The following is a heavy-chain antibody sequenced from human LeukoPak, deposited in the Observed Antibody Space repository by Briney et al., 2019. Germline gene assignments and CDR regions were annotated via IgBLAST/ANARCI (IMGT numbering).Heavy chain of an antibody. J-gene: IGHJ4*02. D-gene: IGHD1-26*01. CDR1: GYTFTSYG. CDR3: ARDYGGELAEFDY. Sequence: ASVKVSCKASGYTFTSYGISWVRLAPGQGLEWMGWISAYNGNTNYAQKFQGRVTITTDESTSTAYMELSSLRSEDTAVYYCARDYGGELAEFDYWGQGTLVTVSS. V-gene: IGHV1-18*01. CDR2: ISAYNGNT.